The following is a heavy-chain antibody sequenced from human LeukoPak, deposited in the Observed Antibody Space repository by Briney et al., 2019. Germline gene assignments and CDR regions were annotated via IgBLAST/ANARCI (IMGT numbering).Heavy chain of an antibody. Sequence: GGSLRLSCAASGFPLNSHHMNWVRQAPGKGLEWVSYISSTSSAIYYADSVKGRFTMTRDNAKNSLYLHMNSLRDEDTAVYYCARDRPNWGIDCWGQGALVTVSS. CDR1: GFPLNSHH. J-gene: IGHJ4*02. D-gene: IGHD7-27*01. CDR3: ARDRPNWGIDC. V-gene: IGHV3-48*02. CDR2: ISSTSSAI.